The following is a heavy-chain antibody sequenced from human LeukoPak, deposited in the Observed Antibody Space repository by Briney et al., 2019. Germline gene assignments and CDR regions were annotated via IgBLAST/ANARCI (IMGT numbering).Heavy chain of an antibody. V-gene: IGHV4-4*02. CDR1: GGSISSSNW. Sequence: PSGTLSLTCAVSGGSISSSNWWSWVRPPPGKGLEWIGEIYHSGSTNYNPSLKSRVTISVDKSKNQFSLKLSSVTAADTAVYYCAGGYSSSWTQIFDYWGQGTLVTVSS. J-gene: IGHJ4*02. CDR3: AGGYSSSWTQIFDY. D-gene: IGHD6-13*01. CDR2: IYHSGST.